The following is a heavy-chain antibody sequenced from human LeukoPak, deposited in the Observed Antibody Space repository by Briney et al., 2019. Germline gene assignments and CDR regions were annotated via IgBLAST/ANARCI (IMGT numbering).Heavy chain of an antibody. V-gene: IGHV3-30*03. CDR1: GFTFSRHG. CDR2: ISNDGSRK. Sequence: AAGPLTLSCAPSGFTFSRHGMHWVRQAPGKGLEWVAIISNDGSRKYYAHSVEGRFTISRDNPKNTLYLQMDSLRAEDTAVYYCARDRAWNYFDYWGQGTLVTVSS. J-gene: IGHJ4*02. D-gene: IGHD3-3*01. CDR3: ARDRAWNYFDY.